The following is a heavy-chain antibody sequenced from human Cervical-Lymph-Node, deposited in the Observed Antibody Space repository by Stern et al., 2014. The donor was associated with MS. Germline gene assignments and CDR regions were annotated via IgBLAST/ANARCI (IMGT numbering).Heavy chain of an antibody. CDR2: ISYSSSDI. CDR3: ARILRNSREDG. Sequence: EVQLVQSGGALVQPGGSLRLSCAASGFTFRSYSMNWVRQAPGQGLAWVSYISYSSSDIHYADSVKGRFTISRDNAKNSLFLQMNSLRAEDTAVYYCARILRNSREDGWGQGTLVTVSS. J-gene: IGHJ4*02. CDR1: GFTFRSYS. V-gene: IGHV3-48*01. D-gene: IGHD4-23*01.